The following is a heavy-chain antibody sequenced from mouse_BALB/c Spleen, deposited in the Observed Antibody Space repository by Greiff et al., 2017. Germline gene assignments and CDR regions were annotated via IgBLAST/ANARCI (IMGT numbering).Heavy chain of an antibody. Sequence: QVTLKVSGPGILQPSQTLSLTCSFSGFSLSTSGMGVSWIRQPSGKGLEWLAHIYWDDDKRYNPSLKSRLTISKDTSSNQVFLKITSVDTADTATYYCARRTTGTFAYWGQGTLVTVSA. CDR1: GFSLSTSGMG. J-gene: IGHJ3*01. V-gene: IGHV8-12*01. CDR3: ARRTTGTFAY. D-gene: IGHD4-1*01. CDR2: IYWDDDK.